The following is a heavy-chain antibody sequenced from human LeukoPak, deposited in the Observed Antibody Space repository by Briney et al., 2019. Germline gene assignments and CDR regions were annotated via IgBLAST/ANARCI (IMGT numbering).Heavy chain of an antibody. CDR1: GGSISSSS. V-gene: IGHV3-21*01. CDR2: ISSSSSYI. D-gene: IGHD6-19*01. J-gene: IGHJ2*01. CDR3: ARGSIAVAGTDLSMDPGWYFDL. Sequence: PSETLSLTCTVSGGSISSSSYYWGWIRQPPGKGLEWVSSISSSSSYIYYADSVKGRFTISRDNAKNSLYLQMNSLRAEDTAVYYCARGSIAVAGTDLSMDPGWYFDLWGRGTLVTVSS.